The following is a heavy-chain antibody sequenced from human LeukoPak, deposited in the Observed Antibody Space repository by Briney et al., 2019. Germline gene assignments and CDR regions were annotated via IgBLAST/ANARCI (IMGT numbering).Heavy chain of an antibody. V-gene: IGHV1-69*13. CDR1: GGTFSSYA. J-gene: IGHJ4*02. CDR2: IIPIFGTA. Sequence: ASVKVSCKASGGTFSSYAISWVRQAPGQGLEWMGGIIPIFGTANYAQKFQSRVTITADEPTSTAYMELGSLRSEDTAVYYCARDMPRYCSGGSWPYYFDYWGQGTLVTVSS. CDR3: ARDMPRYCSGGSWPYYFDY. D-gene: IGHD2-15*01.